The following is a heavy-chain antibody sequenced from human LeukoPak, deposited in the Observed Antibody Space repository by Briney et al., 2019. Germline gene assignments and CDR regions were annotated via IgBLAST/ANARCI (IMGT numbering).Heavy chain of an antibody. V-gene: IGHV1-24*01. Sequence: GASVKVSCKVSGYTRTELSMHWVRQAPGKGLEWMGGFDPEDGETIYAQKFQGRVTMTEDTSTDTAYMELSSLRSEDTAVYYCATDMYYYDSRNWFDPWGQGTLVTVSS. CDR1: GYTRTELS. D-gene: IGHD3-22*01. J-gene: IGHJ5*02. CDR2: FDPEDGET. CDR3: ATDMYYYDSRNWFDP.